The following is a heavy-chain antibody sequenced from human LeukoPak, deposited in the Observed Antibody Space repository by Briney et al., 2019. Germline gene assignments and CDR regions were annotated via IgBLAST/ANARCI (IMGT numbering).Heavy chain of an antibody. Sequence: ASVKVSCKASGYTFTSYAMNWVRQAPGQGLEWMGWINTNTGNPTYAQGFTGRFVFSLDTSVSTAYLQISSLKAEDTAVYYCARGSCSGGSCYWDDAFDIWGQGTMVTVSS. D-gene: IGHD2-15*01. CDR2: INTNTGNP. CDR3: ARGSCSGGSCYWDDAFDI. V-gene: IGHV7-4-1*02. J-gene: IGHJ3*02. CDR1: GYTFTSYA.